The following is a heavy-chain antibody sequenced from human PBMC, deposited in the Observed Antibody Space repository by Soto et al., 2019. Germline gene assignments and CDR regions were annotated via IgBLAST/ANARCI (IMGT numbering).Heavy chain of an antibody. Sequence: EVQLVESGGGLVQPGGSLRLSCAASGFTFSSDWMHWVRHSPGKGLVWVSHINRDGSVTKYADSVKGRFTITRDNAKHPLDVPLHSLRAKDTAVYYCARSGQFNYGGNDGFDYSGPGTLVTVSS. D-gene: IGHD4-17*01. J-gene: IGHJ4*02. CDR2: INRDGSVT. V-gene: IGHV3-74*01. CDR1: GFTFSSDW. CDR3: ARSGQFNYGGNDGFDY.